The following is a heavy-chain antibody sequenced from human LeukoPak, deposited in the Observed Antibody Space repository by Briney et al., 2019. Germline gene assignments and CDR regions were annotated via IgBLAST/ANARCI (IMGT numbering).Heavy chain of an antibody. CDR2: ISSGGSAI. CDR3: ARDQGESSGLYYFDY. CDR1: GFTFGDYY. J-gene: IGHJ4*02. Sequence: GGSLRLSCAASGFTFGDYYMSWIRQAPGKGLEWVSYISSGGSAIYYADSVKGRFTIFRDNAKNSLYLQMNSLRDEDTAVYYCARDQGESSGLYYFDYWGQGTLVTVSS. V-gene: IGHV3-11*04. D-gene: IGHD6-19*01.